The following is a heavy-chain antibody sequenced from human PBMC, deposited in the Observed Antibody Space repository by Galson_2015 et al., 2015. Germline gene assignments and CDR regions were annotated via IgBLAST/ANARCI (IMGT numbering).Heavy chain of an antibody. CDR3: ATYDFWSGYHDY. D-gene: IGHD3-3*01. V-gene: IGHV4-59*08. J-gene: IGHJ4*02. CDR2: IFYSGST. Sequence: LSLTCTVSGGSSSNYYWSWIRQPPGKGLEWIGYIFYSGSTNYNPSLKSRVTISKDTSKKQFSLKLSSVTAADTAVYYCATYDFWSGYHDYWGQGTLVTVSS. CDR1: GGSSSNYY.